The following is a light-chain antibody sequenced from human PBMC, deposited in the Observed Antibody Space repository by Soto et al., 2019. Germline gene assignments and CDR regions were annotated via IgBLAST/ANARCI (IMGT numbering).Light chain of an antibody. Sequence: QSVLTQPPSASGSPGQSGTISCTGTSSDVGGSNYVSWYQQHPGKAPKLMIYEVSKRPSGVPDRFSGSKSGNTASLTVSGLQDEDEADYYCSSYAGRNTLVVFGGGAKLTVL. J-gene: IGLJ2*01. CDR3: SSYAGRNTLVV. CDR2: EVS. CDR1: SSDVGGSNY. V-gene: IGLV2-8*01.